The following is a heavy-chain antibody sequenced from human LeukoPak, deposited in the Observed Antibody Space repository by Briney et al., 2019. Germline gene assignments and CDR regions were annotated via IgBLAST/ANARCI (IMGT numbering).Heavy chain of an antibody. J-gene: IGHJ4*02. Sequence: LRLSCAASGFTFSSYAMSWIRQHPGKGLEWIGYIYYSGSTYYNPSLKSRVTISVDTSKNQFSLKLSSVTAADTAVYYCARVGRITMVRGVIEQFDYWGQGTLVTVSS. D-gene: IGHD3-10*01. CDR2: IYYSGST. CDR3: ARVGRITMVRGVIEQFDY. V-gene: IGHV4-31*02. CDR1: GFTFSSYA.